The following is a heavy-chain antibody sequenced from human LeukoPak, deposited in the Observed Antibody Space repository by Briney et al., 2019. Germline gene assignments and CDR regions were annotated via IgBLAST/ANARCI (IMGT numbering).Heavy chain of an antibody. V-gene: IGHV4-4*07. D-gene: IGHD4-17*01. CDR1: GGSIGSYY. CDR3: ARDYGDFPAYYFDY. Sequence: PSETLSLTCTVSGGSIGSYYWSWIRQPAGKGLEWIGRIYNSGITNYNPSLKSRVTMSMDTSMNQFSLKLRSVTAADTAVYYCARDYGDFPAYYFDYWGQGTLVTVSS. CDR2: IYNSGIT. J-gene: IGHJ4*02.